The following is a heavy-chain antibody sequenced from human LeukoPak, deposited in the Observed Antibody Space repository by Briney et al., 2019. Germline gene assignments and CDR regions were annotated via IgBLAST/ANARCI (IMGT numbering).Heavy chain of an antibody. J-gene: IGHJ4*02. CDR1: GFTFTNYW. D-gene: IGHD2/OR15-2a*01. CDR3: VKNIGHETFDY. CDR2: INVDGNEK. Sequence: GGSLRLSCAASGFTFTNYWMNWVRQAPGKGLEWVANINVDGNEKYYVDSVKGRFIISRDNAKNSLFLQMDSLRAEDTAVYYCVKNIGHETFDYWGQGTLLIVSS. V-gene: IGHV3-7*03.